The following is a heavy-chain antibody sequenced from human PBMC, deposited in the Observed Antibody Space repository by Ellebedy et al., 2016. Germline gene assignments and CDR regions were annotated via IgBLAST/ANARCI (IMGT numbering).Heavy chain of an antibody. Sequence: GESLKISCVASGFGLNAYRMNWVRQAPGKGLELVSSITTGSDYIYYADSVKGRFTISRDNAENSVFLQMNSLRVDDTAVYYCARDYNGPMIVWGNGTTVTVSS. CDR3: ARDYNGPMIV. CDR1: GFGLNAYR. V-gene: IGHV3-21*01. J-gene: IGHJ6*04. D-gene: IGHD2-8*01. CDR2: ITTGSDYI.